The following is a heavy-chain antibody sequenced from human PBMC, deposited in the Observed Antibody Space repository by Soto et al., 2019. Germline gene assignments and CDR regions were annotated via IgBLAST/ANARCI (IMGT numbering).Heavy chain of an antibody. CDR3: ARSRDYVPFDY. CDR2: IYYSGYT. V-gene: IGHV4-30-4*01. J-gene: IGHJ4*02. CDR1: GGSISSGDYN. D-gene: IGHD4-17*01. Sequence: QVQLQESGPGLVKASQTLSLTCTVSGGSISSGDYNWSWIRQPPGKGLEWIGYIYYSGYTYNNPSLKSRVTISVDTSKNQFSLKLSSVTAADTAVYYCARSRDYVPFDYWGQGTRVTVSS.